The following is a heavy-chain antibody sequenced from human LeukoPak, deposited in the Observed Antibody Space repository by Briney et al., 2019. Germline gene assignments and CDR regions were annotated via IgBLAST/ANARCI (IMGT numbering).Heavy chain of an antibody. J-gene: IGHJ5*02. Sequence: TGGSLRLSCAASGFTFSSYWMSWVRQAPGKGLEWVANIKQDGSEKYYVDSVKGRFTISRDNAKNSLYLQMNSLRAEDTAVYYCARGQAIFGVVNWFDPWGQGTLVTVSS. D-gene: IGHD3-3*01. CDR2: IKQDGSEK. CDR1: GFTFSSYW. CDR3: ARGQAIFGVVNWFDP. V-gene: IGHV3-7*03.